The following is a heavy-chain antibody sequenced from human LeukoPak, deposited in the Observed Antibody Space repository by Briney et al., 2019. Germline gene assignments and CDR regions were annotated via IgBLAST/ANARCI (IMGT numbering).Heavy chain of an antibody. Sequence: GGSLRLSCAASGFTFSSSGMHWVRQAPGKGLEWVAVVSYDGRNKYYADSVKGRFTISRDNSKNTLYMQMNSLRAEDTAVYYCARTSLYYYDSSGYYGHWGQGTLVTVSS. V-gene: IGHV3-30*03. CDR2: VSYDGRNK. J-gene: IGHJ4*02. CDR1: GFTFSSSG. D-gene: IGHD3-22*01. CDR3: ARTSLYYYDSSGYYGH.